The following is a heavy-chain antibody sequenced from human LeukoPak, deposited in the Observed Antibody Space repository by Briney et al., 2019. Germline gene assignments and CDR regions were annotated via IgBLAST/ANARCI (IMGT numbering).Heavy chain of an antibody. CDR3: ARDGGDCSGDSCYVDY. J-gene: IGHJ4*02. CDR1: GFTFSSWW. Sequence: GGSLRLSCAVSGFTFSSWWMSWVRQAPGKGLEWVSSIKWNGGSTGYADSVKGRFTISRDNAKNSLYLQMNSLRAEDTALYYCARDGGDCSGDSCYVDYWGQGTLVTVSS. CDR2: IKWNGGST. D-gene: IGHD2-15*01. V-gene: IGHV3-20*04.